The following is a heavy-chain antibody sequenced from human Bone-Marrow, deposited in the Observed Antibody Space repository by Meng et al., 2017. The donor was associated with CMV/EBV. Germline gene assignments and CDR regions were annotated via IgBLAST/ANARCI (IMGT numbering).Heavy chain of an antibody. D-gene: IGHD3-22*01. V-gene: IGHV3-21*06. Sequence: GESLKISCAASGFTFSTYSMNWVRQAPGKGLEWVSSISDSSSYIKYADSVRGRFIISRDNVKNSLSLQMNSLRAEDTAVYYCARSGYDSSGYYAGWFGPWGHGHRVTGSS. J-gene: IGHJ5*02. CDR2: ISDSSSYI. CDR3: ARSGYDSSGYYAGWFGP. CDR1: GFTFSTYS.